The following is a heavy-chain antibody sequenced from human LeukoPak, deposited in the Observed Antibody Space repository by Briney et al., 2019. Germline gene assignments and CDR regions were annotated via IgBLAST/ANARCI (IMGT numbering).Heavy chain of an antibody. CDR3: ARFGGELRTAYFDY. CDR2: IQQDGSEK. Sequence: GGSLRLSCAASGFTFSSYWMSWVRQAPGKGLAWVANIQQDGSEKYYVDSVKGRFTISRDNAKNSLYVQMNNLRAEDTAVYYCARFGGELRTAYFDYWGQGTLVSVSS. D-gene: IGHD1-26*01. V-gene: IGHV3-7*04. CDR1: GFTFSSYW. J-gene: IGHJ4*02.